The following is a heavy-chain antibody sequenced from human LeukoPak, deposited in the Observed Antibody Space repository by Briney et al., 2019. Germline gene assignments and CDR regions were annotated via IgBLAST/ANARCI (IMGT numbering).Heavy chain of an antibody. D-gene: IGHD3-16*01. V-gene: IGHV3-11*01. CDR3: ARVSRSDGGGFDY. Sequence: GGSLRLSCAASGFTFRDYYMFWIRQAPGKGLEWVSYISSSGTTLNYADSVKGRFTISRDNAKNSLYLQMNSLRAEDTAVYYCARVSRSDGGGFDYWGQGTLVTVSS. J-gene: IGHJ4*02. CDR2: ISSSGTTL. CDR1: GFTFRDYY.